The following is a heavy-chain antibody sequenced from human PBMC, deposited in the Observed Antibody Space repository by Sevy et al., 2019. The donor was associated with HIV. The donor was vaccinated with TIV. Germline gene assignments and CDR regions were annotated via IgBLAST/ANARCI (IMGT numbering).Heavy chain of an antibody. V-gene: IGHV4-61*02. J-gene: IGHJ6*02. CDR1: GDSISSGNHW. CDR3: ARDGIRRDYSYGTDV. Sequence: SETLSLTCTVSGDSISSGNHWWSWIRQPAGKGLEWIGRVYSSRRTMYNSSLKSRVTMSVDTSKNQFSLMVSSLIAADTAIYYCARDGIRRDYSYGTDVWGQGTTVTVSS. CDR2: VYSSRRT. D-gene: IGHD3-10*01.